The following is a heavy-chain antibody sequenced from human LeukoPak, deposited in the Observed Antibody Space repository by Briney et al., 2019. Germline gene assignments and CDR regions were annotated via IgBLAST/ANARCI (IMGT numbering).Heavy chain of an antibody. Sequence: GSLRLSCAASGFTFSSYSMNWVRQAPGRGLEWVSYISGSSSTIYYADSLKGRFTISRDNAKNSLYLHMNSLRAEDTAVYYCARDYDNGDYVVWFDPWGQGTMVTVSS. CDR3: ARDYDNGDYVVWFDP. CDR2: ISGSSSTI. CDR1: GFTFSSYS. V-gene: IGHV3-48*01. D-gene: IGHD4-17*01. J-gene: IGHJ5*02.